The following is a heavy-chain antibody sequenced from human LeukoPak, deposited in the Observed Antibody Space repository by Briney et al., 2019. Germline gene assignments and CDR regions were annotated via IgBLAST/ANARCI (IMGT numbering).Heavy chain of an antibody. CDR3: ARDLAVAGDYYYYTWTS. J-gene: IGHJ6*03. CDR1: GGSISSYY. CDR2: IYYSGST. V-gene: IGHV4-59*01. D-gene: IGHD6-19*01. Sequence: SETLSLTCTVSGGSISSYYWSWIRQPPGKGLEWIGYIYYSGSTNCNPSLKSRVTISVDTSKNQFSLKLSSVTAADTAVYYCARDLAVAGDYYYYTWTSGAKGPRSPSP.